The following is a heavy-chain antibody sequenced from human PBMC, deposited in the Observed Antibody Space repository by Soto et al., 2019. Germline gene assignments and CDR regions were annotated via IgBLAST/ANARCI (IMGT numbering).Heavy chain of an antibody. CDR2: ISGSGGGI. Sequence: EVQLLESGGGLVQPGGSLRLSCAASGFTFSSYAMSWVRQAPGKGLEWVSTISGSGGGIYYADSVKGRFTISRDNSKNTLDLQMNSLRAEDTAVYYCAKRNLVFCRPYDCWGQGTLGTVSS. CDR1: GFTFSSYA. V-gene: IGHV3-23*01. J-gene: IGHJ4*02. CDR3: AKRNLVFCRPYDC. D-gene: IGHD3-9*01.